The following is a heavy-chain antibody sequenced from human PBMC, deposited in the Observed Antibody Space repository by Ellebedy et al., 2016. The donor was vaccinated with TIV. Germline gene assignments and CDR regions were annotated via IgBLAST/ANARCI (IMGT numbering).Heavy chain of an antibody. D-gene: IGHD6-13*01. CDR1: GYSFTSYW. Sequence: GESLKISCQVFGYSFTSYWVGWVRQMPGKGLEWMGNIIPANSDIRYSPSFEGQVTISADKSNSTAYLQWSSLKASDTAIYYCARTSGYSGNWGLDLWGQGTLVTVSS. J-gene: IGHJ5*02. CDR2: IIPANSDI. V-gene: IGHV5-51*01. CDR3: ARTSGYSGNWGLDL.